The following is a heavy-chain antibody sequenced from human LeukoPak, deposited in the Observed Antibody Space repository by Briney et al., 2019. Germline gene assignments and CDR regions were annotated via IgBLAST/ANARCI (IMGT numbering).Heavy chain of an antibody. Sequence: SVKVSCKASGGTFSSYTFTWVRQAPGQGLEWMGRIIQSFGAPNYAQQFQGRVTITTDESTGTVYMALSSLTSQDTAVYYCARELGFGLPAFWGQGTLVTVSS. CDR2: IIQSFGAP. D-gene: IGHD3-10*01. J-gene: IGHJ4*02. V-gene: IGHV1-69*05. CDR3: ARELGFGLPAF. CDR1: GGTFSSYT.